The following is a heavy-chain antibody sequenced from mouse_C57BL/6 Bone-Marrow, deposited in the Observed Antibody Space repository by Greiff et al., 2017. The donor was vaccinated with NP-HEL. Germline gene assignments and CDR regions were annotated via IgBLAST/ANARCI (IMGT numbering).Heavy chain of an antibody. CDR3: ARERDYYGAMYY. Sequence: VQLQQPGAELVMPGASVKLSCKASGYTFTSYWMHWVKQRPGQGLEWIGEIDPSDSYTNYNQKFKGKSTLTVDKSSSTAYMQLSSLTSENSAVYYCARERDYYGAMYYWGQGTSVTVSA. CDR1: GYTFTSYW. J-gene: IGHJ4*01. D-gene: IGHD1-1*01. V-gene: IGHV1-69*01. CDR2: IDPSDSYT.